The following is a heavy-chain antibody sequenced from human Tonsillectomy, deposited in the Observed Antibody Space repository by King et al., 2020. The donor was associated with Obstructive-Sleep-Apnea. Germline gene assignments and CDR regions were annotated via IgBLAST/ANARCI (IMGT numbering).Heavy chain of an antibody. CDR2: ISYDESRK. Sequence: VQLVESGGGVVQPGRSLRLSCAASGFTFSTYAMHWVRQAPGKGLEWVAVISYDESRKYYADSVKGRFTISRDNAKNTLYLQMNSLRAEDTAMYYCARDRNDYGDHWGQGTLVTVSS. J-gene: IGHJ4*02. CDR3: ARDRNDYGDH. V-gene: IGHV3-30*01. CDR1: GFTFSTYA.